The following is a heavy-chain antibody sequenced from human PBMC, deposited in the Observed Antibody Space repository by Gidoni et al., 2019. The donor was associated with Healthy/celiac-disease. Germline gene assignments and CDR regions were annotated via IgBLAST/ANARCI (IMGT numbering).Heavy chain of an antibody. CDR3: ARGIMITFGGVAPFDP. J-gene: IGHJ5*02. CDR2: INHSGSP. D-gene: IGHD3-16*01. V-gene: IGHV4-34*01. Sequence: QVQLQQWGAGLLKPSETLSLTCAVYGGSFSGYYWSWIRQPPGKGLEWIGEINHSGSPNYNPSLKSRVTISVDTSKNQFSLKLSSVTAADTAVYYCARGIMITFGGVAPFDPWGQGTLVTVSS. CDR1: GGSFSGYY.